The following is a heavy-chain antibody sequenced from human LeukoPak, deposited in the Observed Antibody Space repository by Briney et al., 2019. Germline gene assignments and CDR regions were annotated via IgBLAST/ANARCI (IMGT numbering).Heavy chain of an antibody. D-gene: IGHD2-15*01. Sequence: ASVKVSCKASGYTFTSYGISWVRQAPGQGLEWMGWISAYNGNTNYAQKLQGRVTMTTDTSTSTAYMELRSLRSDDTAVYYCARDPHPVKIVVVVAAGGGALDYWGQGTLVTGSS. CDR1: GYTFTSYG. CDR3: ARDPHPVKIVVVVAAGGGALDY. V-gene: IGHV1-18*01. J-gene: IGHJ4*02. CDR2: ISAYNGNT.